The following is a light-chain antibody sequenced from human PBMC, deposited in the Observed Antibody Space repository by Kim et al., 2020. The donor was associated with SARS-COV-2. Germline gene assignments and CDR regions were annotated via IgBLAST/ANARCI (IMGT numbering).Light chain of an antibody. J-gene: IGKJ4*01. CDR3: QQYNNWPLT. CDR1: QSVSSN. Sequence: SVSPGERATLSCRASQSVSSNLAWYQQKPGQAPRLLIYGASTRATGIPARFSGSGSGTEFTLTISSLQSEDFAVYYCQQYNNWPLTFGGGTKLEI. CDR2: GAS. V-gene: IGKV3-15*01.